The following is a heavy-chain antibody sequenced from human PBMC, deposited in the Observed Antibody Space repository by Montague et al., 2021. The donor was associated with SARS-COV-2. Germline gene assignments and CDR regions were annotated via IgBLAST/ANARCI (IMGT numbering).Heavy chain of an antibody. J-gene: IGHJ4*02. V-gene: IGHV4-61*05. CDR1: GDSIINIKTSY. CDR3: AQVNRRLGGVSFDS. D-gene: IGHD3-16*01. Sequence: SETLSLTCNVSGDSIINIKTSYWVWIRLPPGKGLEWIGYIFHTGTSNYQASLKSRVTMSVDTSKTQFSLKLTSVTAADTAVYFCAQVNRRLGGVSFDSWGQGALVTVSS. CDR2: IFHTGTS.